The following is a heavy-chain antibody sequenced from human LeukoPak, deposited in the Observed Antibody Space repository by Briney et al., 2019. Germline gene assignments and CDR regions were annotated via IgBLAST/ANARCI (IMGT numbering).Heavy chain of an antibody. Sequence: GESLKISFKGSGYSFTSYWIGWVRQMPGKGLEWMGIIYPGDSDTRYSPSFQGQVTISADKSISTAYLQWSSLKASDTAMYYCARGYGDFRYYYYYYYMDVWGKGTTVTVSS. V-gene: IGHV5-51*01. J-gene: IGHJ6*03. D-gene: IGHD4-17*01. CDR1: GYSFTSYW. CDR3: ARGYGDFRYYYYYYYMDV. CDR2: IYPGDSDT.